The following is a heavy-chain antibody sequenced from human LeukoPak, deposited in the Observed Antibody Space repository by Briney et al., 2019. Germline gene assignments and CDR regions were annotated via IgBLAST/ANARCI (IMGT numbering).Heavy chain of an antibody. V-gene: IGHV3-9*01. CDR1: GFTFDDYA. J-gene: IGHJ3*02. CDR2: ISWNSGSI. Sequence: GGSLRLSCAASGFTFDDYAMHWVRQAPGKGLEWVSGISWNSGSIGYADSVKGRFTISRDNAKNSLYLQMNSLRAEVTAVYYCAREPVVLITTDAFDIWDQGTMVTVSS. CDR3: AREPVVLITTDAFDI. D-gene: IGHD3-22*01.